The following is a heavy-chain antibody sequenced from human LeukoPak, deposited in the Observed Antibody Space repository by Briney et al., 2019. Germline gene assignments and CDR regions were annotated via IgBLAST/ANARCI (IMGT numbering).Heavy chain of an antibody. D-gene: IGHD3-16*01. CDR3: AKFIRSLDY. J-gene: IGHJ4*02. V-gene: IGHV3-23*01. CDR2: ISGSGGST. Sequence: GGSLRLSCAASGFIFSSYSMNWVRQAPGKGLEWVSAISGSGGSTYYADSVKGRFTIYRDNSKNTLYLQMNSLRAEDTAVYYCAKFIRSLDYWGQGTLVTVSS. CDR1: GFIFSSYS.